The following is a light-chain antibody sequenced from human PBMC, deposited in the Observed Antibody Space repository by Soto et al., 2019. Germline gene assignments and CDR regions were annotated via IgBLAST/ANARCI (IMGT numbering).Light chain of an antibody. J-gene: IGLJ3*02. V-gene: IGLV2-14*01. Sequence: QSALTQPASVSGSPGQSITISCTGTSSDVGGHNYVSWYQQNPGKAPKLMVYEVSNRPAGVSNRFSGSKSGNTASLTISGLQAEDEADYYCSSYTRSGTWMFGGGTKLTVL. CDR1: SSDVGGHNY. CDR3: SSYTRSGTWM. CDR2: EVS.